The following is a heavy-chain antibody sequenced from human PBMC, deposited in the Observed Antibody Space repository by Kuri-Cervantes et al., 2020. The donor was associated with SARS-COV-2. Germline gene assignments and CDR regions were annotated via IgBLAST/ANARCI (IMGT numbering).Heavy chain of an antibody. V-gene: IGHV3-15*01. J-gene: IGHJ4*02. CDR1: GFTFSNAW. CDR2: IKSKTDGGTT. D-gene: IGHD6-13*01. Sequence: GESLKISCAASGFTFSNAWMSWVRQAPGKGLEWVGRIKSKTDGGTTDYAAPVKGRFTISRDDSKNTLYLQMNSLRAEDTAVYYCASQYSSSWNYWGQGTLVTVSS. CDR3: ASQYSSSWNY.